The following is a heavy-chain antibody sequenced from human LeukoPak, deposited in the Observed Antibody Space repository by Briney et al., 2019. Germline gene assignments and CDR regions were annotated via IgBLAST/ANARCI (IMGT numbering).Heavy chain of an antibody. V-gene: IGHV3-30-3*01. CDR3: AREKRGGTLGDY. CDR1: GFTFSSYA. Sequence: PGGSLRLSCAASGFTFSSYAMHWVRQAPGKGLEWVAVISYDGSNKYYADSVKGRFTISRDNSKNTLYLQMNSLRAEDTAVYYCAREKRGGTLGDYWGQGTLVTVSS. CDR2: ISYDGSNK. D-gene: IGHD1-1*01. J-gene: IGHJ4*02.